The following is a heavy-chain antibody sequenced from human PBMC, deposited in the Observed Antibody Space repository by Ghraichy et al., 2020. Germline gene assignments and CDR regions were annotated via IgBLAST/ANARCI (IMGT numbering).Heavy chain of an antibody. CDR3: ARGGNYCFDY. CDR1: GFTFSSYW. D-gene: IGHD1-7*01. Sequence: GGSLRLSCAASGFTFSSYWMNWVRQAPGKGLEWVANMNQDGSVKYYVDSVKGRFTISRDNAKTSLYLQMNSLRAEDTAMYYCARGGNYCFDYWGQGTLVTVSS. J-gene: IGHJ4*02. V-gene: IGHV3-7*03. CDR2: MNQDGSVK.